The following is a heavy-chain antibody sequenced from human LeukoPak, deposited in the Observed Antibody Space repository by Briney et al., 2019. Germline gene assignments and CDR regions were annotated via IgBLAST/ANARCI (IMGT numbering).Heavy chain of an antibody. CDR1: GFSVSSNY. D-gene: IGHD3-22*01. J-gene: IGHJ6*03. Sequence: GGSLRLSCAASGFSVSSNYMTWVRQAPGKGLEWVSIIYSGGRTYYVDSVKGRFTISRDKSQNTLYLQMDSLRAEDTVVYYCAREWEDSSGYHYYYYMDVWGKGTTVTVS. CDR2: IYSGGRT. V-gene: IGHV3-53*01. CDR3: AREWEDSSGYHYYYYMDV.